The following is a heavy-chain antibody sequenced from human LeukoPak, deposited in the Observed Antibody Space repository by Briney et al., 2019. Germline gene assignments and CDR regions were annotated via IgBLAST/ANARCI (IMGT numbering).Heavy chain of an antibody. V-gene: IGHV1-2*02. J-gene: IGHJ3*02. CDR2: INPNSGGT. CDR1: GYTFTGYS. Sequence: ASVKVSCKASGYTFTGYSMHWVRQAPGQGLEWMGWINPNSGGTNYAQKFQGRVTMTRDTSTSTVYMELSSLRSEDTAVYYCARPTTVGNAFHIWGQGTMVTVSS. CDR3: ARPTTVGNAFHI. D-gene: IGHD4-23*01.